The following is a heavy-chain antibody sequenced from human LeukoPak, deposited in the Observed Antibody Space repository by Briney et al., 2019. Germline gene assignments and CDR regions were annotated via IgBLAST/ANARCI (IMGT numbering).Heavy chain of an antibody. Sequence: SETLSLTCAVSGGSINSDGYSWSWIRQPPGKGLEWIGYIYHSGSTYYNPSLKSRVTISVDRSKNQFSLKLSSVTAADTTVYYCARDQCYYDSSGYRGCWFDPWGQGTLVTVSS. J-gene: IGHJ5*02. D-gene: IGHD3-22*01. V-gene: IGHV4-30-2*01. CDR2: IYHSGST. CDR3: ARDQCYYDSSGYRGCWFDP. CDR1: GGSINSDGYS.